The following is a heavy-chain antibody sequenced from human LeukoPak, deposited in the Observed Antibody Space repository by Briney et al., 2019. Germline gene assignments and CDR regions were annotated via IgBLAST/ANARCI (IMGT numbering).Heavy chain of an antibody. V-gene: IGHV3-64D*06. D-gene: IGHD6-13*01. J-gene: IGHJ5*02. CDR3: AKDFVSSSWYEKYNWFDP. CDR2: ISSNGGST. CDR1: GFTFSSYA. Sequence: PGGSLRLSCSASGFTFSSYAMHWVRQAPGKGLEYVSAISSNGGSTYYADSVKGRFTISRDNSKNTLYLQMSSLRAEDTAVYYCAKDFVSSSWYEKYNWFDPWGQGTLVTVSS.